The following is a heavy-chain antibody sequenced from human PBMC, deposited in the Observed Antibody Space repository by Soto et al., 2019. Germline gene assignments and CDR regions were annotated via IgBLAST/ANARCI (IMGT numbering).Heavy chain of an antibody. CDR2: IYYSGST. J-gene: IGHJ4*02. D-gene: IGHD6-13*01. Sequence: SETLSLTCTVSGGSISSYYWSWIRQPPGKGLEWIGYIYYSGSTNYNPSLKSRVTISVDTSKNQLPLKLSSVTAADTAVYYCARYAQGYSSTYFDYWGQGTLVTVSS. V-gene: IGHV4-59*01. CDR1: GGSISSYY. CDR3: ARYAQGYSSTYFDY.